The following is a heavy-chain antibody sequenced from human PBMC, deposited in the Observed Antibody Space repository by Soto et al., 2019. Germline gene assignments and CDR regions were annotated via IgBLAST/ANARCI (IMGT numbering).Heavy chain of an antibody. CDR3: ARGPYPEVLAWTDY. D-gene: IGHD3-3*02. V-gene: IGHV4-61*01. Sequence: LSLTCTVSGGSVSSGSYYWSWMRQPPGKGLEWIGYIYYSGSTNYNPSLKSRVTISVDTSKNQFSLKLSSVTAADTAVYYCARGPYPEVLAWTDYWGQGTLVTVSS. CDR1: GGSVSSGSYY. J-gene: IGHJ4*02. CDR2: IYYSGST.